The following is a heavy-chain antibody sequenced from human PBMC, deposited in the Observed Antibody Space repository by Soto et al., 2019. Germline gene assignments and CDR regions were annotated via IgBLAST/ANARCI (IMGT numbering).Heavy chain of an antibody. CDR1: GVNCGGHA. V-gene: IGHV3-30-3*01. Sequence: SLRLSYRAAGVNCGGHAGRWVRQAPGKGLEWVAVISYDGSNKYYADSVKGRFTISRDNSKNTLYLQMNSLRAEDTAVYYCARPLWRDDYNWGYFDLWGRGTLVTVSS. D-gene: IGHD4-4*01. J-gene: IGHJ2*01. CDR2: ISYDGSNK. CDR3: ARPLWRDDYNWGYFDL.